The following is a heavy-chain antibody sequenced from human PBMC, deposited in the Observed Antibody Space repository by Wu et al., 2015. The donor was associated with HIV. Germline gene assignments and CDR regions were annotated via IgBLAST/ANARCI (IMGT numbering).Heavy chain of an antibody. J-gene: IGHJ4*02. V-gene: IGHV1-2*02. CDR2: INPKSGDT. CDR1: GYTFTDYY. CDR3: GRIXSGKYSSDY. Sequence: QVQLVQSGAEVKKPGASVRVSCKASGYTFTDYYFHWVRQAPGQGLEWMGWINPKSGDTNYGQKFQGRVTLTRDTSISTAYMELSTLRSDDTAIYYCGRIXSGKYSSDYWGQGTLITVSS. D-gene: IGHD1-26*01.